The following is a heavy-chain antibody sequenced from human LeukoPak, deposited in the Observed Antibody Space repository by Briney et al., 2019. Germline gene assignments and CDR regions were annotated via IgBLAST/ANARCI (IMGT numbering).Heavy chain of an antibody. CDR3: AREQEWLKVFDI. D-gene: IGHD3-3*01. CDR1: GGSISSGGYS. CDR2: IYHSGST. J-gene: IGHJ3*02. V-gene: IGHV4-30-2*05. Sequence: SETLSLTCAVSGGSISSGGYSWSWIRQPPGKGLEWIGYIYHSGSTYYNPSLKSRVTISVDTSKNQFSLKLSSVTAADTAVYYCAREQEWLKVFDIWGQGTMVTVSS.